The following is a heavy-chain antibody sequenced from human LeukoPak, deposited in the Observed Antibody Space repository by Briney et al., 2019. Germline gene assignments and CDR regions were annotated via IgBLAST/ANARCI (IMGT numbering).Heavy chain of an antibody. D-gene: IGHD3-22*01. Sequence: ASVKVSCKASGYTFTSYGISWVRQAPGQGLEWMGWISAYNGNTNYAQKLQGRVTMTTDTSTSTAYMELRSLRSDDTAVYYCARVFYFYDTSGPQYSFDYWGQGTLVTVSS. CDR2: ISAYNGNT. CDR1: GYTFTSYG. V-gene: IGHV1-18*04. J-gene: IGHJ4*02. CDR3: ARVFYFYDTSGPQYSFDY.